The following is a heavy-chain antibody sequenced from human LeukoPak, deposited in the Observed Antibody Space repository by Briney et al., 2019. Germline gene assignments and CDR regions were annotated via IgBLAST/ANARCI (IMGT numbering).Heavy chain of an antibody. CDR2: INPNSGGT. D-gene: IGHD6-19*01. CDR1: GYTFTGYY. V-gene: IGHV1-2*02. Sequence: GASVKVSCKASGYTFTGYYMHWVRQAPGQGLEWMGWINPNSGGTNYAQKFQGRVTMTRDTSISTAYMELSRLRSDDTAVYYCARRSTRVAATRGFDYWGQGTLVTVSS. J-gene: IGHJ4*02. CDR3: ARRSTRVAATRGFDY.